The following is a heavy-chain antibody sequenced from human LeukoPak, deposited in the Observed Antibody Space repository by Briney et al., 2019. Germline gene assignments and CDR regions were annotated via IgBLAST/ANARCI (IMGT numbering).Heavy chain of an antibody. CDR3: AKTGRSSWGFFDY. J-gene: IGHJ4*02. Sequence: GGSLRLSCAAAGFTFSSYGMHWVRQAPGTGLDWVAFISYDGSSKYYADSVKGRFTISRDSSKNTLYLQMNSLRAEDTAVYYCAKTGRSSWGFFDYCGQGTLVTVSS. D-gene: IGHD6-13*01. V-gene: IGHV3-30*02. CDR1: GFTFSSYG. CDR2: ISYDGSSK.